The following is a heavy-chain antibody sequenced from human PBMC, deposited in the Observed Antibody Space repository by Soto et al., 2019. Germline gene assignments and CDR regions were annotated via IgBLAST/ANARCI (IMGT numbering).Heavy chain of an antibody. Sequence: EVQLVESGGGLVKPGGSLRLSCAASGFTFSNAWMSWVRQAPGKVLEWVGRIKSKTDGGTTDYAAPVKGRFTISRDDSKNTLYLQMNSLKTEDTAVYYCTVWLYGATICYWGQGTLVTVSS. D-gene: IGHD5-12*01. CDR1: GFTFSNAW. CDR2: IKSKTDGGTT. CDR3: TVWLYGATICY. J-gene: IGHJ4*02. V-gene: IGHV3-15*01.